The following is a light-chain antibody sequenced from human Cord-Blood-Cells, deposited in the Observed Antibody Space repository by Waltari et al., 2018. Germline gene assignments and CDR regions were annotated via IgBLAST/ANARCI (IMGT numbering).Light chain of an antibody. CDR1: SSDVGGYNY. V-gene: IGLV2-14*01. CDR3: SSYTSSSTYV. J-gene: IGLJ1*01. CDR2: DVS. Sequence: QSALTQPASVSGSPGQSITISCTGTSSDVGGYNYVSWYQQHPGKAPKLMIYDVSNRPSGVSNRFSGSKSGNRASLTISGLQAEDEADYYCSSYTSSSTYVVGTGTKVTVL.